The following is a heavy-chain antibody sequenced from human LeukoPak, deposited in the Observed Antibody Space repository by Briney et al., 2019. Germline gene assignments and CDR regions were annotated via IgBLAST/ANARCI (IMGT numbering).Heavy chain of an antibody. J-gene: IGHJ6*04. D-gene: IGHD5-18*01. V-gene: IGHV1-69*13. CDR2: IIPIFGTA. Sequence: SVKVSCKASGGTFSSYAISWVRQSPGQGLEWMGGIIPIFGTANYAQKFQGRVTITADESTSTAYMELSSLRSEDTAVYYCARLHPVQGYRESGYYYYYGMDVWGKGTTVTVSS. CDR3: ARLHPVQGYRESGYYYYYGMDV. CDR1: GGTFSSYA.